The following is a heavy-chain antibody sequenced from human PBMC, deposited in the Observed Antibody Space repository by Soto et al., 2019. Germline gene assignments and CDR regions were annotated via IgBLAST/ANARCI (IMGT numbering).Heavy chain of an antibody. Sequence: LSLTCTVSGGSISSYYWSWIRQPPGKGLEWIGYIYYSGSTNYNPSLKSRVTISVDTSKNQFSLKLSSVTAADTAVYYCARSKGDYSSGWYNDYWGQGTLVTVSS. CDR1: GGSISSYY. D-gene: IGHD6-19*01. V-gene: IGHV4-59*01. CDR3: ARSKGDYSSGWYNDY. J-gene: IGHJ4*02. CDR2: IYYSGST.